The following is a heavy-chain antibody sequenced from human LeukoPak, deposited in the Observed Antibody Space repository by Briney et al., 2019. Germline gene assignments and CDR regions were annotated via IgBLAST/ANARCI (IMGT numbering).Heavy chain of an antibody. V-gene: IGHV1-8*03. CDR2: MNPNSGYT. Sequence: GASVKVSCKASGYTVTTYDINGVRQATGQGLEWMGWMNPNSGYTGYAQKFQGRVTITRDTSISTAYMELSRLRSEDTAVYYCASVAGSIDYWGQGTLVTVSS. CDR3: ASVAGSIDY. CDR1: GYTVTTYD. J-gene: IGHJ4*02. D-gene: IGHD6-19*01.